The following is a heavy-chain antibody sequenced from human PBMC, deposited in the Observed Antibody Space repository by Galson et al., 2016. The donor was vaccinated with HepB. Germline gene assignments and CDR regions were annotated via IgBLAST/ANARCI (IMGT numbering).Heavy chain of an antibody. CDR1: GHSFTSYW. Sequence: QSGAEVKKPGESLKISCKGSGHSFTSYWIGWVRQMPGKGLEWMGIIYPGDSDTRYSPSFQGQVTISADKSISTAYLQWSSLKASDTAMYYCARLEYSSSVVTSDWYFDLWGRGTLVTVSS. V-gene: IGHV5-51*01. CDR2: IYPGDSDT. CDR3: ARLEYSSSVVTSDWYFDL. J-gene: IGHJ2*01. D-gene: IGHD6-6*01.